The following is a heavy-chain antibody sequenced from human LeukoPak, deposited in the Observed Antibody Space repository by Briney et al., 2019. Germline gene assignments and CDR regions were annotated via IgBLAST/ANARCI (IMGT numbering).Heavy chain of an antibody. Sequence: SETLSLTCAVYGGSFSGYYWSWIRQPPGKGLEWIGEINHSGSTNYNPSLKSRVTISVDTSKNQFSPKLSSVTAADTAVYYCARQRFLEWYFDYWGQGTLVTVSS. J-gene: IGHJ4*02. D-gene: IGHD3-3*01. V-gene: IGHV4-34*01. CDR1: GGSFSGYY. CDR3: ARQRFLEWYFDY. CDR2: INHSGST.